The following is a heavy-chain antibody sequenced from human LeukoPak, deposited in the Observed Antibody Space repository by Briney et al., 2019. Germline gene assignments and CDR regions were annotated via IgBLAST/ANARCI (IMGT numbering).Heavy chain of an antibody. Sequence: PRGSLRLSCAASGFTFSSYSPNWVRQAPGKGLEWVSSISTSTYMNYADSVKGRFTISTDNAKNSLYLQMDSLRAEDTAVYFCARSLLITHYFDYWGQGTLVTVSS. D-gene: IGHD1-14*01. CDR1: GFTFSSYS. J-gene: IGHJ4*02. CDR3: ARSLLITHYFDY. V-gene: IGHV3-21*01. CDR2: ISTSTYM.